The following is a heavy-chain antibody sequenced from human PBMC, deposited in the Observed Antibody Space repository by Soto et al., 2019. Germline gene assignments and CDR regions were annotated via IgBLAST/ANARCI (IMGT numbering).Heavy chain of an antibody. CDR2: ISGSGGNT. CDR3: ASDTDSSGYYYYFDY. Sequence: GGSLRLSCAASGFTFSSYAMSWVRQAPGKGLEWVSAISGSGGNTYYADSVKGRFTISRDNSKNTLYLQMNSLRAEDTAVYYCASDTDSSGYYYYFDYWGQGTLVTVSS. J-gene: IGHJ4*02. CDR1: GFTFSSYA. D-gene: IGHD3-22*01. V-gene: IGHV3-23*01.